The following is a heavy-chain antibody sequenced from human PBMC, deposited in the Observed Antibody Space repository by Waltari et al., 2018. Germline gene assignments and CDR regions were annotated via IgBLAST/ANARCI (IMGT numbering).Heavy chain of an antibody. V-gene: IGHV3-23*03. Sequence: EVQLLESGGGLVQPGGYLRLSCAASGFTFSSYAMSWVRQAPGKGLEWVSVIYSGGSTYYADSVKGRFTISRDNSKNTLYLQMNSLRAEDTAVYYCAKSLWFGEFLDAFDIWGQGTMVTVSS. CDR1: GFTFSSYA. CDR2: IYSGGST. D-gene: IGHD3-10*01. J-gene: IGHJ3*02. CDR3: AKSLWFGEFLDAFDI.